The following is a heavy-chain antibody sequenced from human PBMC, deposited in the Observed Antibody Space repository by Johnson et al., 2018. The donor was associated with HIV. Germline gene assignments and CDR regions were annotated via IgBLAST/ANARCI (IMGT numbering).Heavy chain of an antibody. V-gene: IGHV3-66*02. CDR2: IFGNYNT. J-gene: IGHJ3*02. D-gene: IGHD1-14*01. Sequence: EVQLVESGGGLVQPGRSLRLSCAASGFAINTYFMIWVRQAPGKGHEWVSVIFGNYNTYYADSVKGRFTISRDTSRNMLYLQMDSLRPEDTALYFCAGSITTSGAFDIWGQGTMVTVSS. CDR3: AGSITTSGAFDI. CDR1: GFAINTYF.